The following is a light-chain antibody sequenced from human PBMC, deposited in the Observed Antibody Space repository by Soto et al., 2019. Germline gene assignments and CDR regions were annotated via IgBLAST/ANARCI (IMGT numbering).Light chain of an antibody. J-gene: IGLJ3*02. CDR2: EVS. V-gene: IGLV2-8*01. CDR1: SSDVGGNNY. CDR3: TSYAGSNIWV. Sequence: QSALTQPPSASGSPGQSVTIPCSGTSSDVGGNNYVSWYQQYPGKAPKLMIYEVSKRPSGVPDRFSGSKSGKTASLTVSGLQPEDEADYYCTSYAGSNIWVFGGGTKLTVL.